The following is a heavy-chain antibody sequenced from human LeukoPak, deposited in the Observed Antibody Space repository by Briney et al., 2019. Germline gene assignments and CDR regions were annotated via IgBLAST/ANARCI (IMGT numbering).Heavy chain of an antibody. CDR3: ARQKGYFDY. CDR2: IYYSGST. V-gene: IGHV4-59*01. Sequence: KPSETLSLTCTVSGGSISSYYWSWIRQPPGKGLEWIGYIYYSGSTNYNPSLKSRVTISVDTSKSQFSLKLSSVTAADTAVYYCARQKGYFDYWGQGTLVTVSS. CDR1: GGSISSYY. J-gene: IGHJ4*02.